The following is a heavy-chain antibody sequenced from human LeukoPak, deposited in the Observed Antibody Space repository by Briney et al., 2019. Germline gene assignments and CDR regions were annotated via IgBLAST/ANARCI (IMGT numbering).Heavy chain of an antibody. CDR1: GFTFSSYG. D-gene: IGHD6-13*01. V-gene: IGHV3-30*18. Sequence: GGSLRLSCAASGFTFSSYGMHWVRQAPGKGLEWVAVISYDGSNKDSADSVKGRFTISRDNSKNTLYLQMNSLRAEDTAVYYCAKEYSSSWYYFDYWGQGTLVTVSS. CDR2: ISYDGSNK. CDR3: AKEYSSSWYYFDY. J-gene: IGHJ4*02.